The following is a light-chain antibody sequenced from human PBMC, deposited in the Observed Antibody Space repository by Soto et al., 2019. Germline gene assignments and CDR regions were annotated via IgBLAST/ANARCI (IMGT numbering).Light chain of an antibody. CDR1: YKY. CDR3: SSDTTSLSGSYV. J-gene: IGLJ1*01. CDR2: EVS. Sequence: QSVLTQPASVSGSPGQSITISCTGSYKYVSWYQQHPGKAPKFMIYEVSNRPSGVSNRFSGSKSGNTASLTISGLQAEDEADYYCSSDTTSLSGSYVFGSGTKVTVL. V-gene: IGLV2-14*01.